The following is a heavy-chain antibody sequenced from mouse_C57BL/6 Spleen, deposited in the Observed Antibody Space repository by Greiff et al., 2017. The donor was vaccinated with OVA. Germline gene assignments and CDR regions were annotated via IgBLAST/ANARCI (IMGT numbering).Heavy chain of an antibody. D-gene: IGHD1-1*01. CDR2: ISYDGSN. Sequence: EVKLVESGPGLVKPSQSLSLTCSVTGYSITSGYYWHWIRQFPGNKLEWMGYISYDGSNNYNPSLKNRISITRDTSKNQFFLKLNSVTTEDTATYYCAREGIPYYYEGYFDVWGTGTTVTVSS. CDR1: GYSITSGYY. J-gene: IGHJ1*03. CDR3: AREGIPYYYEGYFDV. V-gene: IGHV3-6*01.